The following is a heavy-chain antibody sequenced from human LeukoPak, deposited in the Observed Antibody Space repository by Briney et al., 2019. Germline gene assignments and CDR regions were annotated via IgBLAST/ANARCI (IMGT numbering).Heavy chain of an antibody. J-gene: IGHJ3*02. Sequence: PGGSLRLSCAASGFIFSNYAMHWVRQAPGKGLEWVALISSDGSKIYYADSVKGRFTISRDNSKNTLYLQMNSLRAEDTAVYYCAKGGFGTYYYDSSGYYHAFDIWGQGTMVTVSS. CDR2: ISSDGSKI. V-gene: IGHV3-30*04. CDR3: AKGGFGTYYYDSSGYYHAFDI. D-gene: IGHD3-22*01. CDR1: GFIFSNYA.